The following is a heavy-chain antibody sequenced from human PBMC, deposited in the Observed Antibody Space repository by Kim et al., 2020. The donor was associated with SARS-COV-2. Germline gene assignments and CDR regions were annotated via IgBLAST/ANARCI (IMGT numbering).Heavy chain of an antibody. D-gene: IGHD2-2*01. CDR1: GFTFSSYS. J-gene: IGHJ3*02. CDR2: ISSSSSTI. CDR3: ARILVVPAASGLYDAFDI. V-gene: IGHV3-48*04. Sequence: GGSLRLSCAASGFTFSSYSMNWVRQAPGKGLEWVSYISSSSSTIYYADSVKGRFTISRDNAKNSLYLQMNSLRAEDTAVYYCARILVVPAASGLYDAFDIWGQGTMVTVSS.